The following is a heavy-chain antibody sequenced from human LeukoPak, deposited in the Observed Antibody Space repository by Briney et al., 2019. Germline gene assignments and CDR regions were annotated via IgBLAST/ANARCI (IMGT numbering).Heavy chain of an antibody. J-gene: IGHJ4*02. V-gene: IGHV3-7*01. CDR1: ELTSSTSW. D-gene: IGHD1-7*01. CDR2: TKQDGSEK. Sequence: PGGSLRLSCAASELTSSTSWKSWVRQAPGKGLEWVAQTKQDGSEKYYVDSVKGRFTTSRDKNSLFLQMNSVRAEDTAVYYCVGWGISGITNHWGQGTLVTVSS. CDR3: VGWGISGITNH.